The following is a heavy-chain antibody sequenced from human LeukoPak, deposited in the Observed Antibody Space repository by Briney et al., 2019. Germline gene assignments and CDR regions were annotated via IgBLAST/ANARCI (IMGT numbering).Heavy chain of an antibody. Sequence: GGSLRLSCAASGFTFSGSAMHWVRQAPGKGLEWVSSISSSSSYIYYADSVKGRFTISRDNAKSSLYLQMNSLRAEDTAVYYCARDLRSWEPETYYFDYWGQGTLVTVSS. J-gene: IGHJ4*02. CDR3: ARDLRSWEPETYYFDY. V-gene: IGHV3-21*01. CDR2: ISSSSSYI. D-gene: IGHD1-26*01. CDR1: GFTFSGSA.